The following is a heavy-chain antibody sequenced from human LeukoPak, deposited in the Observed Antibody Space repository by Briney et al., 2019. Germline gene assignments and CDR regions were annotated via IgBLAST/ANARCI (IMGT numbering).Heavy chain of an antibody. D-gene: IGHD1-1*01. CDR2: IRSKANSYAT. CDR1: GFTFSGSA. CDR3: TRRNPVQVTDS. Sequence: GGSLRLSCAASGFTFSGSAMHWVRQASGKGLEWVGRIRSKANSYATAYAASVKGRFTISRDDSKNTAYLQMNSLKTEDTAVYYCTRRNPVQVTDSWGQGTLVTVSS. V-gene: IGHV3-73*01. J-gene: IGHJ4*02.